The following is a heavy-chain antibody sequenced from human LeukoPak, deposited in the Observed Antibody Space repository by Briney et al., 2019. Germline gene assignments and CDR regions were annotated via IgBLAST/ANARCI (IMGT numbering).Heavy chain of an antibody. J-gene: IGHJ5*02. Sequence: GASVKVSCKASGYTFSSYAMNWVRQAPGQGLEWVGWINTNTGNPTYAQGFTGRFVFSLDTSVSTAYLQISSLKAEDTAVYYCARGIAVAGNWWFDPWGQGTLVTVSS. D-gene: IGHD6-19*01. CDR3: ARGIAVAGNWWFDP. CDR2: INTNTGNP. V-gene: IGHV7-4-1*02. CDR1: GYTFSSYA.